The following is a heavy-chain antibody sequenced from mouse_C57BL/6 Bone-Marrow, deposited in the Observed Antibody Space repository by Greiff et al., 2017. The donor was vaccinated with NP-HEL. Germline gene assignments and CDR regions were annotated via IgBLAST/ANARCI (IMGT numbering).Heavy chain of an antibody. CDR3: ARGASYYGSSYVPFAY. CDR2: IDPSDSET. J-gene: IGHJ3*01. V-gene: IGHV1-52*01. CDR1: GYTFTSYW. Sequence: VQLQQPGAELVRPGSSVKLSCKASGYTFTSYWMHWVKQRPIQGLEWIGNIDPSDSETHYNQKFKDKATLTVDKSSSTAYMQLSSLTSEDSAVYYCARGASYYGSSYVPFAYWGQGTLVTVSA. D-gene: IGHD1-1*01.